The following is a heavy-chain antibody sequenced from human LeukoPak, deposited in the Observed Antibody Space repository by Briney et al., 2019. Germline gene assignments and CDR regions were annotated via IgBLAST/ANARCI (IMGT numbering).Heavy chain of an antibody. CDR3: ARGGLAAAGIDY. Sequence: GGSLRLSCAASGFTVSSNFLSWVRQPPGKGLEWVSDIYSGGSTYYADSVKGRFTISRGNSKNTLYLQMNSLRAEDTAVYYCARGGLAAAGIDYWGQGTLVTVSS. CDR1: GFTVSSNF. J-gene: IGHJ4*02. V-gene: IGHV3-53*01. D-gene: IGHD6-13*01. CDR2: IYSGGST.